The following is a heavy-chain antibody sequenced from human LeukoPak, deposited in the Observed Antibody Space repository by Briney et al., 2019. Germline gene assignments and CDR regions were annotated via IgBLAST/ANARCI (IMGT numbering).Heavy chain of an antibody. V-gene: IGHV1-69*01. CDR1: GGTFSSYA. CDR2: IIPIFGTA. Sequence: SXKVSCKASGGTFSSYAISLVRQAPGQGLEWMGGIIPIFGTANYAQKFQGRVTITADESTSTAYMELSSLRSEDTAVYYCARGSGSYWGLRAFDIWGQGTMVTVSS. J-gene: IGHJ3*02. CDR3: ARGSGSYWGLRAFDI. D-gene: IGHD1-26*01.